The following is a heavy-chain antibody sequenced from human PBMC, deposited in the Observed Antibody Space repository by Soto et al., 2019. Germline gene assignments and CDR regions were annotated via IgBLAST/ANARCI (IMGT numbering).Heavy chain of an antibody. CDR1: GGSISSYY. D-gene: IGHD1-20*01. CDR3: ARDRDNWNDDYYYYGMDV. J-gene: IGHJ6*02. V-gene: IGHV4-4*07. Sequence: SETLSLTCTVSGGSISSYYWSWIRQPAGKGLEWIGRIYTSGSTNYNPSLKSRVTMSVDTSKNQFSLKLSSVTAADTAVYYCARDRDNWNDDYYYYGMDVWGQGTTVTVSS. CDR2: IYTSGST.